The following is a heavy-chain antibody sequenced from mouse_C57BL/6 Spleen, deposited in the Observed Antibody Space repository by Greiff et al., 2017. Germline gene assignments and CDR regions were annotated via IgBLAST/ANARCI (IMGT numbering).Heavy chain of an antibody. Sequence: VQLQQSGAELVKPGASVKISCKASGYAFSSYWMNWVKQRPGKGLEWIGQIYPGDGDTNYNGKFKGKATLTADKSSSTAYMQLSSLTSEDSAVYYGAAREGDWDGDYAMDYWGQGTSVTVSS. CDR3: AAREGDWDGDYAMDY. D-gene: IGHD4-1*01. CDR2: IYPGDGDT. V-gene: IGHV1-80*01. J-gene: IGHJ4*01. CDR1: GYAFSSYW.